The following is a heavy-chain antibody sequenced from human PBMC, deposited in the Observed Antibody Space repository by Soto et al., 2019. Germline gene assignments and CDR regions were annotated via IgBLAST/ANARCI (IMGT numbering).Heavy chain of an antibody. Sequence: SETLSLTCAVYGGSFSRYYWSWIRPPPGKGLEWIGEINHSESTNYKPSLKSRVTISIDTSKNQFSLKVSSVTAGGRAVYYCARGGEAGTGTYYYYMDVWGKGTTDTVS. J-gene: IGHJ6*03. CDR1: GGSFSRYY. CDR3: ARGGEAGTGTYYYYMDV. V-gene: IGHV4-34*01. CDR2: INHSEST. D-gene: IGHD2-8*02.